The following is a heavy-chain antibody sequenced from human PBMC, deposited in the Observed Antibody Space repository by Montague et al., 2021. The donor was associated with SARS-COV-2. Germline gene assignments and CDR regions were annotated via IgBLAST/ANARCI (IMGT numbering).Heavy chain of an antibody. CDR1: GFSLSTSGMC. Sequence: PALVKPTQTLTLTCTFSGFSLSTSGMCVSWIRQPPGKALEWLARIDWDDDKYYSTSLKTRLTISKDTSKNRVVLTMTNMDPVDTATYYCARVSYDILTGYYTAFDYWGQGTLVTVSS. CDR3: ARVSYDILTGYYTAFDY. V-gene: IGHV2-70*11. D-gene: IGHD3-9*01. CDR2: IDWDDDK. J-gene: IGHJ4*02.